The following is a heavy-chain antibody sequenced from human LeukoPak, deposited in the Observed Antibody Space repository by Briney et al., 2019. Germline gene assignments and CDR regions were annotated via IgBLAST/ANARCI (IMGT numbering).Heavy chain of an antibody. CDR1: VVTFSSVG. V-gene: IGHV3-7*01. J-gene: IGHJ4*02. Sequence: ILPWSACVVTFSSVGLGGGRQAQGKGLEWVANIKQDGSEKYYVDSVKGRFTISRDNAKNSLYLQMNSLRAEDTAVYYCARGREFGEFPDYWGQGTLVTVSS. CDR2: IKQDGSEK. D-gene: IGHD3-10*01. CDR3: ARGREFGEFPDY.